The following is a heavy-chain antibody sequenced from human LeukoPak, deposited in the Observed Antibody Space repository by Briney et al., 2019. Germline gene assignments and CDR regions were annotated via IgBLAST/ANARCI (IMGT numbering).Heavy chain of an antibody. CDR3: ARLDPLGFNF. V-gene: IGHV4-39*01. CDR1: GGSPSSSSYY. Sequence: SETLSLTCTVSGGSPSSSSYYWGWIRQPPGKGLEWIGSIDYSGNTPYNPSLKSRVSISVDTSKNQISLKVSSVTAADTAVYYCARLDPLGFNFWGQGTLVTVSS. J-gene: IGHJ4*02. CDR2: IDYSGNT.